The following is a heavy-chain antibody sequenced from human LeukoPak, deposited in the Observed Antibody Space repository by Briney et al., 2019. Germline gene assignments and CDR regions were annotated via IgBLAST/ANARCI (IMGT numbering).Heavy chain of an antibody. V-gene: IGHV3-23*01. Sequence: GGSLRLSCAASGFTFSSYAMHWVRQAPGKGLEWVSAISGSGGSTYYADSVKGRFTISRDNSKNTLYLQMNSLRAEDTAVYYCAGGSGSYYNVRWFDPWGQGTLVTVSS. J-gene: IGHJ5*02. CDR3: AGGSGSYYNVRWFDP. CDR2: ISGSGGST. CDR1: GFTFSSYA. D-gene: IGHD3-10*01.